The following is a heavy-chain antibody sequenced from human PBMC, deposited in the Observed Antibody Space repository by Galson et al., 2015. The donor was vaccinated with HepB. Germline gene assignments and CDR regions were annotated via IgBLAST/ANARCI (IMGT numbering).Heavy chain of an antibody. V-gene: IGHV3-74*01. Sequence: SLRLSCAASGFIFSNYWMHWVRQAPGKGLVWVSRIESDGSSTNYADSVKGRFTISRGNAKNTLYLQMNSLRAEDTAVYYCTRGGCSSTNCPGVSFDYWGQGTLVTVSA. J-gene: IGHJ4*02. CDR2: IESDGSST. D-gene: IGHD2-2*01. CDR1: GFIFSNYW. CDR3: TRGGCSSTNCPGVSFDY.